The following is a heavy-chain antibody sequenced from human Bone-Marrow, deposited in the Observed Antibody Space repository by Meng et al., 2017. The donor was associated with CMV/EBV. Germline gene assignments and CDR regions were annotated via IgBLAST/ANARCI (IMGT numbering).Heavy chain of an antibody. J-gene: IGHJ6*02. CDR3: ARAEAPDYYYGLDV. CDR2: IIPILGIA. CDR1: GGTFSNYA. Sequence: SVKVSCKASGGTFSNYAISWVRQAPGQGLEWMGGIIPILGIANYAQKFQGRVTITADKSTSTAYMELSSLRAEDTALYYCARAEAPDYYYGLDVWGQGSTVTVSS. V-gene: IGHV1-69*10.